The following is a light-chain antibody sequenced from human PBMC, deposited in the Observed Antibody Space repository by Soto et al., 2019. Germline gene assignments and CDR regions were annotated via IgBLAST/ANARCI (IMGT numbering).Light chain of an antibody. V-gene: IGKV1-5*01. CDR2: DAS. CDR3: QQYNSYSPWT. CDR1: QNVNKW. J-gene: IGKJ1*01. Sequence: DIQMTQSPSTLSASVGDRVTITCRASQNVNKWLAWFQQKPGKVPKLLIFDASTLQTGVPLRFCGSGSGTVFTLTISSLQPEDFATYYCQQYNSYSPWTFGQGTKVDIK.